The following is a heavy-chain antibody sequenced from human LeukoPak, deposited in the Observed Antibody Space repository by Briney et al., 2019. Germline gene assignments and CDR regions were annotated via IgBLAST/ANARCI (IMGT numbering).Heavy chain of an antibody. V-gene: IGHV4-34*01. J-gene: IGHJ6*02. D-gene: IGHD6-19*01. CDR1: GGSFSGYY. CDR2: INHRGVT. Sequence: SETLSLTCAVYGGSFSGYYWSWIRQPPGKGLEWVGEINHRGVTNYSPPLKIRVTISMDTSKNQFSLKLNSVTAADTAAYYCARINAASSGWPGEHYYIMDVWGQGTPVTVSS. CDR3: ARINAASSGWPGEHYYIMDV.